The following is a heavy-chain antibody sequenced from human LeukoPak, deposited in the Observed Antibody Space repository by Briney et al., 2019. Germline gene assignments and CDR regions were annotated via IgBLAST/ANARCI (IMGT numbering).Heavy chain of an antibody. CDR2: ISSSSTYI. CDR1: GFTFSSYN. Sequence: GGSLRLSCAASGFTFSSYNMNWVRQAPGKGLEWVSSISSSSTYIYYADSVKGRFTISRDNSKNTLYLQMNSLRAEDTAVYYCAKDLKVMWYDSRKRTLGYWGQGTLVTVSS. CDR3: AKDLKVMWYDSRKRTLGY. J-gene: IGHJ4*02. D-gene: IGHD3-22*01. V-gene: IGHV3-21*04.